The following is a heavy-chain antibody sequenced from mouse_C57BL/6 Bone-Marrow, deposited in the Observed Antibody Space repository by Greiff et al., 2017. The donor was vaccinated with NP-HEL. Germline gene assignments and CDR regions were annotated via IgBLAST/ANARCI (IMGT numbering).Heavy chain of an antibody. CDR1: GYTFTDYY. CDR3: ARALIY. V-gene: IGHV1-26*01. Sequence: EVQLQQSGPELVKPGASVKISCKASGYTFTDYYMNWVKKSHGKSLEWIGDINPNNGGTSYNQKFKGKATLTVDKSSSTAYMELRSLTSEDSAVYYCARALIYWGQGTTLTVSS. CDR2: INPNNGGT. J-gene: IGHJ2*01.